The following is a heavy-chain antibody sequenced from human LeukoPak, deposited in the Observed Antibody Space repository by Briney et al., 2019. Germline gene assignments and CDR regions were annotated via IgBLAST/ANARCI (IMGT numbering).Heavy chain of an antibody. CDR2: IYYSGST. V-gene: IGHV4-39*01. Sequence: PSETLSLTCTVSGGSISSSSYYWGWIRQPPGKGLEWIGSIYYSGSTYYNPSLKSRVTISVDTSKNQFSLKLSSVTAADTAVYYCARLRGIVGATYPDYWGQGTLVTVSS. D-gene: IGHD1-26*01. J-gene: IGHJ4*02. CDR1: GGSISSSSYY. CDR3: ARLRGIVGATYPDY.